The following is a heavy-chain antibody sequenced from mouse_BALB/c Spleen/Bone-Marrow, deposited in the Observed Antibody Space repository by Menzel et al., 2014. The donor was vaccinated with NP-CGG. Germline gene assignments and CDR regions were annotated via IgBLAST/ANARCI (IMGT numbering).Heavy chain of an antibody. CDR3: TKGLPSAY. V-gene: IGHV1S22*01. CDR1: GNTFTSYW. CDR2: IYPGSGST. J-gene: IGHJ3*01. D-gene: IGHD2-4*01. Sequence: LQQSGSELVRPGASVKLSCKAPGNTFTSYWMHWVKQRPGQGLEWIGNIYPGSGSTNYDEKFKSKATLTVDTSSSTAYMQLSSLTSEDSAVYYCTKGLPSAYWGQGTLVTASA.